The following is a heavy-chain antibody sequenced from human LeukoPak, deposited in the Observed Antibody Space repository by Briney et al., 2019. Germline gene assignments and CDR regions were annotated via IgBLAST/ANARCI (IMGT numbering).Heavy chain of an antibody. CDR3: ARSRYYDSTGYNPTYYFDS. Sequence: SETLSLTCTVSGGSIIGSYWTWIRQSPGKSLEYIGYIYNTVDVNYSPSLKSRVTISTDMSGNQFSLRLNSVTAADAALYYCARSRYYDSTGYNPTYYFDSWGQGALVTVSS. J-gene: IGHJ4*02. D-gene: IGHD3-22*01. CDR1: GGSIIGSY. V-gene: IGHV4-59*01. CDR2: IYNTVDV.